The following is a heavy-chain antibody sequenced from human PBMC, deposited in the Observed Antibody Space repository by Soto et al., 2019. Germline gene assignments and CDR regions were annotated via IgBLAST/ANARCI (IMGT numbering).Heavy chain of an antibody. Sequence: GGSLRLSCAASGFTFSPYAMIWVRQAPGKGLEWVSSISGSGGNTNYADSVKGRFTVSRDNSKRTLSLQMNSLTEEDTAIYYCAKGLRRLLRTQYYYGLDVWGRGTTVTVSS. CDR3: AKGLRRLLRTQYYYGLDV. CDR1: GFTFSPYA. V-gene: IGHV3-23*01. J-gene: IGHJ6*02. D-gene: IGHD3-16*01. CDR2: ISGSGGNT.